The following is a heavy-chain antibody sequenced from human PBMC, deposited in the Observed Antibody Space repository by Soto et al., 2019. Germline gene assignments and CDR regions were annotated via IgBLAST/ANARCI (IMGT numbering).Heavy chain of an antibody. CDR1: GGSVSSGSYY. Sequence: PSETLSLTCTVSGGSVSSGSYYWSWIRQPPGKGLEWIGYIYYSGSTNYNPSLKSRVTISVDTSKNQFSLKLSSVTAADTAVYYCARVGYPANNWFDPWGQGTLVTVSS. V-gene: IGHV4-61*01. CDR2: IYYSGST. CDR3: ARVGYPANNWFDP. D-gene: IGHD2-2*01. J-gene: IGHJ5*02.